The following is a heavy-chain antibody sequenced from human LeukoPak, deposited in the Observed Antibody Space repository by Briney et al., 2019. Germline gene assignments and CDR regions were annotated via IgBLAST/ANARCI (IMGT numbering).Heavy chain of an antibody. Sequence: GGSLRLSCAASGFTFGSYAMHWVRQAPGKGLEWVAVISYDGSNKYYADSVKGRFTISRDNSKNTLYLQMNSLRAEDTAVYYCARGYYDSSGYPLSDYWGQGTLVTVSS. D-gene: IGHD3-22*01. J-gene: IGHJ4*02. V-gene: IGHV3-30-3*01. CDR3: ARGYYDSSGYPLSDY. CDR2: ISYDGSNK. CDR1: GFTFGSYA.